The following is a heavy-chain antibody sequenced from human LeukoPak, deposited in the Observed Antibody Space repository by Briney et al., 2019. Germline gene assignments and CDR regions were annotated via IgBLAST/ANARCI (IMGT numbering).Heavy chain of an antibody. J-gene: IGHJ4*02. D-gene: IGHD5-18*01. Sequence: PSETLSLTSAVYGVSFSGYYWSWIRQPPGKGLEWIGEINHSGSTNYNPSLKSRVTISVDTSKNQFSLKLSSVTAADTAVYYCARGGYSYGCGYWGQGTLVTVSS. CDR2: INHSGST. CDR1: GVSFSGYY. V-gene: IGHV4-34*01. CDR3: ARGGYSYGCGY.